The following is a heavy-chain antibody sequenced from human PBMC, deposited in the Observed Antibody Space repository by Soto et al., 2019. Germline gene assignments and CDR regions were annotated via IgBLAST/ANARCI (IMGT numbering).Heavy chain of an antibody. CDR3: ARATVTISSFDY. CDR1: GGSISSGDYY. J-gene: IGHJ4*02. D-gene: IGHD4-17*01. Sequence: QVQLQESGPGLVKPSQTLSLTCTVSGGSISSGDYYWIWIRHPPGKGLEWIGYIYYSGSTYYNPSGKSRVTISVDKSKNQFSLKLSSVTGADTAVYYCARATVTISSFDYWGQGTLVTVSS. V-gene: IGHV4-30-4*01. CDR2: IYYSGST.